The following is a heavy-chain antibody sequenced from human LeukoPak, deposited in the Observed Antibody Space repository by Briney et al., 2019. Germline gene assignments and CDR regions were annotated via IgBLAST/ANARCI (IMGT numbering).Heavy chain of an antibody. J-gene: IGHJ4*02. V-gene: IGHV4-34*01. D-gene: IGHD2-21*02. CDR2: INHSGST. Sequence: KTSETLSLTCAVYGGSFSGYYWSWIRQPPGKGLEWIGEINHSGSTNYNPSPKSRVTISVDTSKNQFSLKLSSVTAADTAVYYCARERGVVTAIRYYFDYWGQGTLVTVSS. CDR1: GGSFSGYY. CDR3: ARERGVVTAIRYYFDY.